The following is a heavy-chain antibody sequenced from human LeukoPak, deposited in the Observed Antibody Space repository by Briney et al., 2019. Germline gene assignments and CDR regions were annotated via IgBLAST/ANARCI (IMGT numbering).Heavy chain of an antibody. CDR1: GGSISNGAYY. D-gene: IGHD6-13*01. CDR2: IYYTGST. CDR3: ARETYSSSFFDP. Sequence: PSETLSLTCTVSGGSISNGAYYWSWIRQLPGKGLEWIGYIYYTGSTYYNPSLKSRVTISVDTSKNQFSLNLISVTAADTSVYSCARETYSSSFFDPWGQGTLVTVSS. J-gene: IGHJ5*02. V-gene: IGHV4-31*03.